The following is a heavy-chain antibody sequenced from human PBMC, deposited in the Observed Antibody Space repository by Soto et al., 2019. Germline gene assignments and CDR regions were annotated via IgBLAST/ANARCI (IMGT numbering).Heavy chain of an antibody. D-gene: IGHD4-17*01. CDR2: ISYDGSNK. V-gene: IGHV3-30*18. Sequence: QVQLVESGGGVVQPGRSLRLSCAASGFTFSSYGMHWVRQAPGKGLEWVAVISYDGSNKYYADSVKGRFTISRDNSKNTLYLQMNSLRAEHTAVYYCAKVGDGDYGFDYWGQGTLVTVSS. CDR1: GFTFSSYG. J-gene: IGHJ4*02. CDR3: AKVGDGDYGFDY.